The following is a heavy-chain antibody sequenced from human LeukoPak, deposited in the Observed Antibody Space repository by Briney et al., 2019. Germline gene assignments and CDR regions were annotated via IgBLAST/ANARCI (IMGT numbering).Heavy chain of an antibody. CDR2: IYYSGST. CDR1: GGSISSYY. J-gene: IGHJ3*02. Sequence: PSETPSLTCTVSGGSISSYYWSWIRQPPGKGLEWIGYIYYSGSTNYNPSLKSRVTISVDTSKNQFSLKLSSVTAADTAVYYCARTPVEMATMDDAFDIWGQGTMVTVSS. D-gene: IGHD5-24*01. CDR3: ARTPVEMATMDDAFDI. V-gene: IGHV4-59*01.